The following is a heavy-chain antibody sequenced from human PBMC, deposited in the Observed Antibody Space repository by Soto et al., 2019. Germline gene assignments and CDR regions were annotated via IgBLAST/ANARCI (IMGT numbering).Heavy chain of an antibody. Sequence: GGSLRLSCAASGFTFSSYSMNWVRQAPGKGLEWVSYISSSSSTIYYADSVKGRFTISRDNAKNSLYLQMNSLRAEDTAVYYCARMEGGYYYYYMDVWGKGTTVTVSS. CDR1: GFTFSSYS. CDR2: ISSSSSTI. V-gene: IGHV3-48*01. J-gene: IGHJ6*03. D-gene: IGHD1-26*01. CDR3: ARMEGGYYYYYMDV.